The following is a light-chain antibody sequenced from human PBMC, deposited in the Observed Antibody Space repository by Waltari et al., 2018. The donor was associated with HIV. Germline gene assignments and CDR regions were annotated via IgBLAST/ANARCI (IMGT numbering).Light chain of an antibody. Sequence: QSVLTQPASVSGSPGQSITISCTGTHSAVGGYGYVSWYQQHPGKAPNLLIYEVTHRPSGISSRFSGSKSGNTASMTISGLQAEDEADYYCSSYTATTAILFGGGTKVTVL. CDR1: HSAVGGYGY. CDR3: SSYTATTAIL. J-gene: IGLJ3*02. V-gene: IGLV2-14*01. CDR2: EVT.